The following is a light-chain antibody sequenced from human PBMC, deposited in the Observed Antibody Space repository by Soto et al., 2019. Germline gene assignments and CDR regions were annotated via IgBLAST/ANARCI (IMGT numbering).Light chain of an antibody. Sequence: QSALTQPRSVSGSPGQSVAISCTGTSSDVGGYNYVSWYQQHPGKAPKLMIYDVTKRPSGVSDRFSASKSGNTASLTISGLQADDEADYYCCSYAGSYSYVFGTGTKLTVL. CDR2: DVT. V-gene: IGLV2-11*01. J-gene: IGLJ1*01. CDR1: SSDVGGYNY. CDR3: CSYAGSYSYV.